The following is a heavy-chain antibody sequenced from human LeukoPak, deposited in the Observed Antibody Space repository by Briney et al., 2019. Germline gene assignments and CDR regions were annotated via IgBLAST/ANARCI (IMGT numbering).Heavy chain of an antibody. D-gene: IGHD6-13*01. Sequence: SGGSLRLPCAAPGFTFSSYSMNWVRQAPGKGLEWVSSISSSSSYIYYADSVKGRFTISRDNAKNSLYLQMNSLRAEDTAVYYCAGEGGKLAAAGNLDYWGQGTLVTVSS. CDR3: AGEGGKLAAAGNLDY. J-gene: IGHJ4*02. CDR1: GFTFSSYS. V-gene: IGHV3-21*01. CDR2: ISSSSSYI.